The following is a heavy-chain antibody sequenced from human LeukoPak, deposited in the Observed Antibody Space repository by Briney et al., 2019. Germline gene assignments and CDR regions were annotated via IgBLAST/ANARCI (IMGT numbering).Heavy chain of an antibody. J-gene: IGHJ4*02. CDR2: ISDSGSTI. V-gene: IGHV3-11*01. D-gene: IGHD3-10*01. Sequence: PGGSLRLSCAASEFVFSDYYMSWIRQAPGKGLGWVSYISDSGSTIYYADSVKGRVTMSRDNVKNSLYLQMNGLRAEDTAVYYCAREMEGDYGSGTFFDLWGQGNMVTVSS. CDR3: AREMEGDYGSGTFFDL. CDR1: EFVFSDYY.